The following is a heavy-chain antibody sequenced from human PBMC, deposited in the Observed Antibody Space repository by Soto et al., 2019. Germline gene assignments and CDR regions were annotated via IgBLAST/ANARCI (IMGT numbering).Heavy chain of an antibody. Sequence: GGSLRLSCAASGFTFSSYAMHWVRQAPGKGLEWVAVISYDGSNKYYADSVKGRFTISRDNSKNTLYLQMNSLRAEDTAVYYCARESTPYGSGSYYNWFDPWGQGTLVTVSS. J-gene: IGHJ5*02. CDR2: ISYDGSNK. V-gene: IGHV3-30-3*01. CDR1: GFTFSSYA. CDR3: ARESTPYGSGSYYNWFDP. D-gene: IGHD3-10*01.